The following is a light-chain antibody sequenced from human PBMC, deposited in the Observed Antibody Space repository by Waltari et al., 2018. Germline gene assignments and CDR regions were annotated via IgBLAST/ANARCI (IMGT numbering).Light chain of an antibody. CDR3: CSFAGRSWL. CDR2: ETT. J-gene: IGLJ3*02. V-gene: IGLV2-23*01. CDR1: SSAICFFDL. Sequence: QSALPQPASVSASPGQSLTISCTGTSSAICFFDLISWSQQHPGKAPKLIIHETTKRPSVVPNRVSGSKSGNTASLTISGLQAEDEADYYCCSFAGRSWLFGGGTKQPVL.